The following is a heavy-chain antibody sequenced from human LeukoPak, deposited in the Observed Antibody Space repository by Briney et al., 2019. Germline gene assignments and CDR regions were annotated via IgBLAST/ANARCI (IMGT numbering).Heavy chain of an antibody. J-gene: IGHJ4*02. CDR3: ARMGLGYCSGGSCYLPDY. Sequence: GGSLRLSCAASGFTVSSNYMSWVRQAPGQGLEWVSVIYSGGSTYYADSVKGRFTISRDNAKNSLYLQMNSLRAEDTAVYYCARMGLGYCSGGSCYLPDYWGQGTLVTVSS. CDR1: GFTVSSNY. V-gene: IGHV3-66*01. D-gene: IGHD2-15*01. CDR2: IYSGGST.